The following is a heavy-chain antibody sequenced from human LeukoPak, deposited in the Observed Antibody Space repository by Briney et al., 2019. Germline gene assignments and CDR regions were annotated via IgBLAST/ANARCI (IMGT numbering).Heavy chain of an antibody. Sequence: GGSLRLSCAASGFTFDDYAMHWVRQAPGRGLEWVSGISWNSGSIGYADSVKGRFTISRDNAKNSLYLQMNSLRAEDTALYYCAKGTAMVGDYYYYMDVWGKGTTVTVSS. CDR2: ISWNSGSI. V-gene: IGHV3-9*01. J-gene: IGHJ6*03. CDR1: GFTFDDYA. D-gene: IGHD5-18*01. CDR3: AKGTAMVGDYYYYMDV.